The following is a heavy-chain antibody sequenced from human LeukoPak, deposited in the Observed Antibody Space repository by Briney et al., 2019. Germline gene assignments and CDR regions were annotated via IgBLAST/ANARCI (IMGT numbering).Heavy chain of an antibody. CDR1: GFTFSSYD. CDR2: IGTAGDT. CDR3: ERVTSSSWVARDRDVFDI. D-gene: IGHD6-13*01. V-gene: IGHV3-13*01. Sequence: GGSLRLSCAASGFTFSSYDMHWVRQATGKGLEWVSAIGTAGDTYYPGSVKGRFTISRENAKNSLYPQMNSLRAEDTAVYYCERVTSSSWVARDRDVFDIGGQGKMVTFSS. J-gene: IGHJ3*02.